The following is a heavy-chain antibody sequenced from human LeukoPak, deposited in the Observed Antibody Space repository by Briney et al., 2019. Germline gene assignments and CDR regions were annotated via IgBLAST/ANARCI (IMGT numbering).Heavy chain of an antibody. V-gene: IGHV3-15*01. CDR1: GLTFTNAY. CDR2: IKRKSDGGTA. CDR3: TTGYCSASGGLLWR. D-gene: IGHD2-15*01. Sequence: GGSLRLSCAASGLTFTNAYMNWVRQAPGKGLEWVGRIKRKSDGGTADHAAPVKGRFTISRDDSESKLYLQMNSLKTEDTGTYFCTTGYCSASGGLLWRWGQGTLVTVSS. J-gene: IGHJ1*01.